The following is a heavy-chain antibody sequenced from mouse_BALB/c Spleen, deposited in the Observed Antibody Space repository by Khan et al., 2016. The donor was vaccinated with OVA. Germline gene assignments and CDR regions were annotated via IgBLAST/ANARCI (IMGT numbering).Heavy chain of an antibody. CDR1: GYSITSDYA. Sequence: EVQLVESGPGLVKPSQSLSLTCTVTGYSITSDYAWNWIRQFPGNKLEWMGYISYSGSTTYNQSLKSRISITRDTSKNQFFLQLNSVTTEDTATYYFARWFSYWGQGTLGTFSA. CDR2: ISYSGST. J-gene: IGHJ3*01. CDR3: ARWFSY. V-gene: IGHV3-2*02.